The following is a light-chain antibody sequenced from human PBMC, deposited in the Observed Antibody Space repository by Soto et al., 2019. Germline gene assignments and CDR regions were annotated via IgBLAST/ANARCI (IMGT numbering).Light chain of an antibody. CDR2: DAS. J-gene: IGKJ1*01. Sequence: DIQMTQSPSTLSASLGDRVTITCRASESIDSGLAWHQQKPGRAPKLLIYDASSLESGVPSRFSGSRSGTEFTLTISSLQPDDFATYYCQQLDNFPRTFGQGTKVDI. CDR3: QQLDNFPRT. CDR1: ESIDSG. V-gene: IGKV1-5*01.